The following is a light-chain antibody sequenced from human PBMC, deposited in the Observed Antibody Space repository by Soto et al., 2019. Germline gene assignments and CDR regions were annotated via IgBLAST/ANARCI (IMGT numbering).Light chain of an antibody. V-gene: IGLV1-40*01. CDR1: SSNIGAGYD. Sequence: QSVLTQPHSVSGAPGQRVTISCTGSSSNIGAGYDVHWYQQLPGTAPKLLIYGNSNRPSGVPDRFSGSKSGTSASLAITGLQSEDEAYYYCQSYDSILSGHVVFGGGTKLTVL. J-gene: IGLJ2*01. CDR3: QSYDSILSGHVV. CDR2: GNS.